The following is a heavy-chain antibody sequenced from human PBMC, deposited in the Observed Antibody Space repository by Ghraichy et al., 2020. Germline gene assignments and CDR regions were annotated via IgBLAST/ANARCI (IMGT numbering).Heavy chain of an antibody. CDR3: ARRTGYSYGAPYYYGMDV. D-gene: IGHD5-18*01. V-gene: IGHV3-21*01. Sequence: GGSLRLSCAASGFTFSSYSMNWVRQAPGKGLEWVSSISSSSSYIYYADSVKGRFTISRDNAKNSLYLQMNSLRAEDTAVYYCARRTGYSYGAPYYYGMDVWGQGTTVTVSS. CDR1: GFTFSSYS. J-gene: IGHJ6*02. CDR2: ISSSSSYI.